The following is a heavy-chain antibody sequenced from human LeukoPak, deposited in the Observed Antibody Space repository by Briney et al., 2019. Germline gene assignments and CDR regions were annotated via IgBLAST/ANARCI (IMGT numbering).Heavy chain of an antibody. V-gene: IGHV1-18*01. CDR2: IGTYDGRT. CDR1: GYSFSSYG. J-gene: IGHJ5*02. CDR3: AREVESSFGFDP. D-gene: IGHD6-13*01. Sequence: ASVKVSCKASGYSFSSYGISWVRQAPGQGLEWVGWIGTYDGRTYYAQNLQGRVTMTRDTSTGTVYMELRSLRSEDTAVYYCAREVESSFGFDPWGQGTLVTVSS.